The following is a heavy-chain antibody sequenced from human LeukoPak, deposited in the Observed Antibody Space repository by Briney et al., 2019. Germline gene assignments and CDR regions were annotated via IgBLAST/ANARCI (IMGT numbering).Heavy chain of an antibody. V-gene: IGHV3-11*06. J-gene: IGHJ5*01. CDR3: ARDTKSYYDILTGTFDS. Sequence: AGGSLRLSCAAFGFTFSDYYMSWIRQAPGKGLEWVSIISSSTSYIYYADSVKGRFTISRDNAKNSLYLQMDSLRAEDTAVYYCARDTKSYYDILTGTFDSWGQGTLVTVSS. CDR1: GFTFSDYY. D-gene: IGHD3-9*01. CDR2: ISSSTSYI.